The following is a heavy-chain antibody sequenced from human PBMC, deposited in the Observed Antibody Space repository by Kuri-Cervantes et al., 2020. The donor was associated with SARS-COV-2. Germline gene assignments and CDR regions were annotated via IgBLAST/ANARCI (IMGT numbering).Heavy chain of an antibody. CDR3: AKVGYYDFWSGYSSYYFDY. J-gene: IGHJ4*02. CDR2: ISGSGGST. Sequence: GGSLRLSCAASGFTFSSYAMSWVRQAPRKGLEWVSAISGSGGSTYYADSVKGRFTISRDNSKNTLYLQMNSLRAEDTAVYYCAKVGYYDFWSGYSSYYFDYWGQGTLVTVSS. CDR1: GFTFSSYA. D-gene: IGHD3-3*01. V-gene: IGHV3-23*01.